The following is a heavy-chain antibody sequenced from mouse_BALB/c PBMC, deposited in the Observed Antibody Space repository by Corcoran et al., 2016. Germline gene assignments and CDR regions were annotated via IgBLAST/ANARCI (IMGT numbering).Heavy chain of an antibody. CDR3: ARGAMITTRNLDV. CDR1: GYSFTGYY. CDR2: ISCYNGAT. D-gene: IGHD2-4*01. J-gene: IGHJ1*01. V-gene: IGHV1S34*01. Sequence: LVKTGASVKISCKASGYSFTGYYMHWVKQSHGKSLEWIGYISCYNGATSYNQKFKGKATFTVDTSSSTAYMQFNSLTSEDSAVYYCARGAMITTRNLDVWGAGTTVTVS.